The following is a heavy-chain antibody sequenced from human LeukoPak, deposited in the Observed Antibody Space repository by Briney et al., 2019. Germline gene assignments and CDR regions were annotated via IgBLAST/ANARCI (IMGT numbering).Heavy chain of an antibody. CDR3: ARDGPYYYDSSGRDWFDP. J-gene: IGHJ5*02. Sequence: ASVKVSCKASGYTFTGYYMHWVRQAPGQGLEWMGWINPNSGGTNYAQKFQGRVTMTRETSISTAYMELSRLRSDDTAVYYCARDGPYYYDSSGRDWFDPWGQGTLVTVSS. V-gene: IGHV1-2*02. CDR1: GYTFTGYY. CDR2: INPNSGGT. D-gene: IGHD3-22*01.